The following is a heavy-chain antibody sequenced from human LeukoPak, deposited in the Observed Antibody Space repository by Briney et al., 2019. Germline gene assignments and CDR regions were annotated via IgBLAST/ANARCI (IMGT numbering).Heavy chain of an antibody. CDR3: ANTDFWSGYYNSYFDY. J-gene: IGHJ4*02. D-gene: IGHD3-3*01. Sequence: GGSLRLSCAASGFTFSSYGMHWVRQAPGKGLEWVAFIRYDGSNKYYADSVKGRFTISRDNSKNTLYLQMNSLRAEDTAIYYCANTDFWSGYYNSYFDYWGQGTLVTVSS. CDR1: GFTFSSYG. V-gene: IGHV3-30*02. CDR2: IRYDGSNK.